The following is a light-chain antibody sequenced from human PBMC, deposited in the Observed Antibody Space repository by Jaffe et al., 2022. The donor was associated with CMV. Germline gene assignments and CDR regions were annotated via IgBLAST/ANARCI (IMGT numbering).Light chain of an antibody. J-gene: IGKJ2*01. CDR2: GAS. Sequence: EIVMTQSPATVSVSPGERVTLSCRASQSVNSHLAWYQQKPGQAVSLLIYGASTRATGVPSRFSGSGSGTEFTLSISSLQSEDFAVYYCLQYSNWPPGTFGQGTKLEIK. CDR1: QSVNSH. CDR3: LQYSNWPPGT. V-gene: IGKV3-15*01.